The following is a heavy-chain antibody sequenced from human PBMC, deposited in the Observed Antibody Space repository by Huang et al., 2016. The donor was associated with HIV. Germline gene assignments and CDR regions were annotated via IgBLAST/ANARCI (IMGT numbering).Heavy chain of an antibody. CDR2: INHSEST. J-gene: IGHJ6*03. CDR1: GVSFSGYY. CDR3: ARGQGGYYYYYMDV. V-gene: IGHV4-34*01. Sequence: QVQLQQWGAGLLRPSETLSLTCAVYGVSFSGYYGTWIRQPPGKGLEGIGEINHSESTNYNPSLNSRVTSSVDTSRNQFSLTLTSVTAADTAVYYCARGQGGYYYYYMDVWGKGTTVTVSS.